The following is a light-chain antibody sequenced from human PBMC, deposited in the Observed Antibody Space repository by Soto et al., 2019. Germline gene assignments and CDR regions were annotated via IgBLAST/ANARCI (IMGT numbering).Light chain of an antibody. Sequence: EIVMTQSPATLSLSPGERATLSCRASQSVSNNLAWYQQKPGQAPRLLIYGASTRATGIPARFSGSGSGTEFTLTISRLQSEDFAVYYCQQYNNWTRTFGQGTKVDIK. CDR1: QSVSNN. J-gene: IGKJ1*01. CDR3: QQYNNWTRT. CDR2: GAS. V-gene: IGKV3-15*01.